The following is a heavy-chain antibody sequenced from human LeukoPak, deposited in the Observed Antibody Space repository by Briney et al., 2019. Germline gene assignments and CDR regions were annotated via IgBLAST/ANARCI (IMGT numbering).Heavy chain of an antibody. CDR3: ARAVAGTMWYFDY. CDR2: ISSSSSYI. V-gene: IGHV3-21*01. J-gene: IGHJ4*02. Sequence: GGSLRLSCAASGFTFSSYSMNWVRQAPGKGLEWVSSISSSSSYIYYADSVKGRFTISRDNAKNSLYLQMNSLRAEDTAVYYCARAVAGTMWYFDYWDQGTLVTVSS. CDR1: GFTFSSYS. D-gene: IGHD6-19*01.